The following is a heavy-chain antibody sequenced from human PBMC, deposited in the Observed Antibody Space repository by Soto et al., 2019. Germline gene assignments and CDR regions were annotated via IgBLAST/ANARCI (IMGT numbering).Heavy chain of an antibody. D-gene: IGHD6-13*01. Sequence: GSLRLSCAASGFTFSGYWMHWVRQVPGKGLVWVSRINSDGSTTTYADSVKGRFTMSRDNAKNTLYLQMSSLRAEDTAVYYCARDYGYGGASSLPHYFDHWGQGTPVTVSS. J-gene: IGHJ4*02. CDR3: ARDYGYGGASSLPHYFDH. V-gene: IGHV3-74*01. CDR1: GFTFSGYW. CDR2: INSDGSTT.